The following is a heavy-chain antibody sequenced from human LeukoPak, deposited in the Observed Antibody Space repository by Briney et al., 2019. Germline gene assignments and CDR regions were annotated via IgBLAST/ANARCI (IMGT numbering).Heavy chain of an antibody. J-gene: IGHJ6*03. CDR1: GYTFTGYY. Sequence: ASVKVSCKASGYTFTGYYMHWVRQAPGQGLEWMGWMNPNSGNTGYAQKFQGRVTITRNTSISTAYMELSSLRSEDTAVYYCARGERTTVTFYYYYYYMDVWGKGTTVTVSS. CDR2: MNPNSGNT. D-gene: IGHD4-11*01. CDR3: ARGERTTVTFYYYYYYMDV. V-gene: IGHV1-8*03.